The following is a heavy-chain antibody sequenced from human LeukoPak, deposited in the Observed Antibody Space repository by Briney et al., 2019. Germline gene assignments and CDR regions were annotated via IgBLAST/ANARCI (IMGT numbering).Heavy chain of an antibody. D-gene: IGHD3-3*01. CDR2: IYYSGST. J-gene: IGHJ4*02. CDR3: ARDPRSFGVPDY. CDR1: GGSISSYY. Sequence: SETLSLTCTVSGGSISSYYWSWIRQPPGKGLEWIGYIYYSGSTNYNPSLKSRVTISVDTSKNQFSLKLSSVTAEDTAVYYCARDPRSFGVPDYWGQGTLVTVSS. V-gene: IGHV4-59*01.